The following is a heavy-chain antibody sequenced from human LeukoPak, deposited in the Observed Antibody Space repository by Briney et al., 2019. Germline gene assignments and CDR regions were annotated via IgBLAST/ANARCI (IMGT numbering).Heavy chain of an antibody. V-gene: IGHV4-59*01. CDR3: ARRGGSPLGAFDI. Sequence: SETLSLTCTVSGGSITSYYWSWIRQPPGKGLECIGYIFYSESANYNPSLKSRVTISVDTSKNQFSLKLTSVTAADTAVYYCARRGGSPLGAFDIWGQGTMVTVSS. CDR1: GGSITSYY. CDR2: IFYSESA. D-gene: IGHD1-26*01. J-gene: IGHJ3*02.